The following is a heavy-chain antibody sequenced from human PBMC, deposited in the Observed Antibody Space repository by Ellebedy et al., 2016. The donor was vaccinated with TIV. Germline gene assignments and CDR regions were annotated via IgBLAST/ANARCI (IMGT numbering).Heavy chain of an antibody. Sequence: SETLSLTCTVSGGSISSYYWSWIRQPPGKGLGWIGYIYYSGSTNYNPSLESRVTISLDTSKNQFSLKLSSVTAADTAVYYCARGEGVAVAGTLTYFYYGMDVWGQGTTVTVSS. CDR1: GGSISSYY. V-gene: IGHV4-59*01. CDR2: IYYSGST. D-gene: IGHD6-19*01. J-gene: IGHJ6*02. CDR3: ARGEGVAVAGTLTYFYYGMDV.